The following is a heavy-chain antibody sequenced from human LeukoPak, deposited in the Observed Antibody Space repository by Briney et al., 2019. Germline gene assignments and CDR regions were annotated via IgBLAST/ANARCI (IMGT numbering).Heavy chain of an antibody. V-gene: IGHV3-23*01. D-gene: IGHD1-26*01. J-gene: IGHJ3*02. CDR3: AKTMRGSSIYDAFDI. Sequence: PGGSLRFSCAASGFTFSSYAMSWVRQAPGKGLEWVSAISGSGGSTYYADSVKGRFTISRDNSKNTLYLQMNSLRAEDTAVYYCAKTMRGSSIYDAFDIWGQGTMVTVSS. CDR2: ISGSGGST. CDR1: GFTFSSYA.